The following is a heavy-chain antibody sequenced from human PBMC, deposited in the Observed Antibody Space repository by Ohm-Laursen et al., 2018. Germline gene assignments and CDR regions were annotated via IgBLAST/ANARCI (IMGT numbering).Heavy chain of an antibody. CDR2: ISGSGDKT. J-gene: IGHJ4*02. Sequence: GSLRLSCSASGVTFSSYAMGWVRQAPGKGLEWVSVISGSGDKTYYADSVKGRFTISRDNSKNTLYVQMNSLRAEDTAVYYCAKHSVTVADHYFDYWGQGTLVTVSS. D-gene: IGHD2-15*01. CDR1: GVTFSSYA. CDR3: AKHSVTVADHYFDY. V-gene: IGHV3-23*01.